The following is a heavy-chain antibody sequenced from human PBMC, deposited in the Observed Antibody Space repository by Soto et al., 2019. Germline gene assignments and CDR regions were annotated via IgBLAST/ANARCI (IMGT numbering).Heavy chain of an antibody. CDR2: IEQDGSEI. D-gene: IGHD5-12*01. CDR3: VKDRWLGN. V-gene: IGHV3-7*01. J-gene: IGHJ4*02. CDR1: GFTFSSYR. Sequence: EVQLVESGGGLVQPGGSLRLSCAASGFTFSSYRMSWVRQAPGKGLEWVANIEQDGSEIYYVDSVKGRFTISRDNAKSSLYLQMYSLRAEDTAVYYCVKDRWLGNWGQGTLVTVSS.